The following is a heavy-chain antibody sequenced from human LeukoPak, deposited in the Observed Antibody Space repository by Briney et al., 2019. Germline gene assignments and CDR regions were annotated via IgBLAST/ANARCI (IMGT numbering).Heavy chain of an antibody. Sequence: GGSLRLSCAASGFTVSSNYMSWVRQAPGKGLEWVSVIYSGGSTYYADSVKGRFTISRHNSKSTLYLQMNSLRAEDTAVYYCASGVGTHYYYYGMDVWGQGTTVTVSS. CDR1: GFTVSSNY. V-gene: IGHV3-53*04. J-gene: IGHJ6*02. CDR2: IYSGGST. CDR3: ASGVGTHYYYYGMDV. D-gene: IGHD1-14*01.